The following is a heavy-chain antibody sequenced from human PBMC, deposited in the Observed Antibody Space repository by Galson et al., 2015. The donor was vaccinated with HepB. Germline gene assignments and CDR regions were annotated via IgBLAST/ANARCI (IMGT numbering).Heavy chain of an antibody. V-gene: IGHV3-30-3*01. J-gene: IGHJ4*02. CDR3: ARGIHRRFLEWLLSDFDY. Sequence: SLRLSCAASGFTFSSYAMHWVRQAPGKGLEWVAVISYDGSNKYYADSVKGRFTISRDNSKNTLYLQMNSLRAEDTAVYYCARGIHRRFLEWLLSDFDYWGQGTLVTVSS. CDR1: GFTFSSYA. CDR2: ISYDGSNK. D-gene: IGHD3-3*01.